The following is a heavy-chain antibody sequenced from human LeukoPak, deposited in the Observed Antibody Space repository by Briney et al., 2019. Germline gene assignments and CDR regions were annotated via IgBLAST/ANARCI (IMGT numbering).Heavy chain of an antibody. J-gene: IGHJ3*02. CDR3: ASARPTSSWTAFDI. D-gene: IGHD6-13*01. V-gene: IGHV3-33*01. CDR2: IWFDGNNK. CDR1: GFTFSSYV. Sequence: GGSLRLSCAASGFTFSSYVMHWVRQAPGKGLEWVTIIWFDGNNKYYADSVRGRFTISRDNSKNTLYLQMNSLRAEDTAVYYCASARPTSSWTAFDIWGQGTMVTVSS.